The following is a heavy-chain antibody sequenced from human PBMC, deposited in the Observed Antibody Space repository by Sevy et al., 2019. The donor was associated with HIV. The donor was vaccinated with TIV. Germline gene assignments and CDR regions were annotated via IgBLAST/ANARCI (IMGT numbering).Heavy chain of an antibody. CDR1: GFTFSNYE. CDR3: ARDRQGITVAGTAIDY. J-gene: IGHJ4*02. D-gene: IGHD6-19*01. CDR2: ITLSGSST. Sequence: GGSLRLSCTASGFTFSNYEMNWVRQAPGKGLEWVSYITLSGSSTYYADSVKGRFTISRDNAKNSLYLQMNSLRAEDTAVYYSARDRQGITVAGTAIDYWGQGTLVTVSS. V-gene: IGHV3-48*03.